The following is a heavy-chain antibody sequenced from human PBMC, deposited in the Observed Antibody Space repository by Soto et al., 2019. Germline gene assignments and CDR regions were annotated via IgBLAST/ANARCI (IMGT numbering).Heavy chain of an antibody. D-gene: IGHD5-18*01. J-gene: IGHJ4*02. V-gene: IGHV4-30-2*01. CDR3: ARVRYSDNHHGLIAF. CDR2: IYHSGST. Sequence: TLSLTCTVSGGSISSGAFSCSWIRQPPGRGLEWIGYIYHSGSTYYIPSLRSRVAISMDRAKNQFSLHLSSVTAEDTAVYFCARVRYSDNHHGLIAFWGLRTMVT. CDR1: GGSISSGAFS.